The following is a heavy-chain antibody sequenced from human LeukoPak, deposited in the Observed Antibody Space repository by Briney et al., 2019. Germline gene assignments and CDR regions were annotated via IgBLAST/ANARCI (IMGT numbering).Heavy chain of an antibody. CDR3: TRVGCSSTSCYTHSGAFDI. V-gene: IGHV3-49*04. CDR2: IRSKAYGGTT. D-gene: IGHD2-2*02. J-gene: IGHJ3*02. CDR1: GFTFGDYA. Sequence: PGRSLRLSCTASGFTFGDYAMSWVRQAPGKGLEWVGFIRSKAYGGTTEYAASVKGRFTISRDDSKSIAYLQMNSLKTEDTAVYYCTRVGCSSTSCYTHSGAFDIWGQGTMVTVSS.